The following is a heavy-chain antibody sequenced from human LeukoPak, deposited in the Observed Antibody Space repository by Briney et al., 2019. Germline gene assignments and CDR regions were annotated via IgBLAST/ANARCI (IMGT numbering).Heavy chain of an antibody. V-gene: IGHV3-23*01. J-gene: IGHJ4*02. Sequence: GGSLRPSCADSGFTFSSYAMSWVRQAPGKGLEWVSAISGSGGSTYYADSVKGRFTISRDNSKNTLYLQMSSLRAEDTAIYYCAQVAWYSYNFGGQGTLVTVSS. CDR2: ISGSGGST. CDR3: AQVAWYSYNF. CDR1: GFTFSSYA. D-gene: IGHD5-18*01.